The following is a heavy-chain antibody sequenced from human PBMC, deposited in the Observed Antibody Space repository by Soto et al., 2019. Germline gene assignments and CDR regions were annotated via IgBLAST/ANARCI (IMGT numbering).Heavy chain of an antibody. J-gene: IGHJ4*02. CDR3: AKGVAWGLINYFDY. CDR2: ISGSAGNT. CDR1: GVTFSNYA. D-gene: IGHD1-26*01. V-gene: IGHV3-23*01. Sequence: EVQLLESGGGLVQPGGSLRLSCAASGVTFSNYAMSWVRQAPGKGLEWVSGISGSAGNTYYADSVKGRFTISGDNSRNTLYLQMHSLRAEDTAVYYCAKGVAWGLINYFDYWGQGTLVTVSS.